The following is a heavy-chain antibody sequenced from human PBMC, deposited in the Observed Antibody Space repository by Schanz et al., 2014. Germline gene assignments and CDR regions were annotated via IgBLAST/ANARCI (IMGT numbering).Heavy chain of an antibody. D-gene: IGHD5-12*01. CDR1: GFTFSSYA. Sequence: QVQLVESGGGVVQPGRSLRLSCAASGFTFSSYAMHWVRQAPGKGLEWVSGISGGGGTRNYADSVEGRFTISRDNSRNTLYLQMNSLRTEDTAVYYCASPSGYSDYGTYFDFWGQGTLXTVSS. CDR2: ISGGGGTR. CDR3: ASPSGYSDYGTYFDF. V-gene: IGHV3-30*04. J-gene: IGHJ4*02.